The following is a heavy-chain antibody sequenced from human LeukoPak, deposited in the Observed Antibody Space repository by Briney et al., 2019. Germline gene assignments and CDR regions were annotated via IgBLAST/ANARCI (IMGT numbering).Heavy chain of an antibody. CDR1: GCSFSSYA. D-gene: IGHD2-15*01. V-gene: IGHV3-23*01. Sequence: QPGGSLRLSCGASGCSFSSYAMSWGPQAPGKGLEWVSAISGSGGSTYYADSVKGRFTISRDNSKNTLYLQMNSLRAEDTAVYYCAKVLAVAAFDNWGQGTLVTVSS. J-gene: IGHJ4*02. CDR3: AKVLAVAAFDN. CDR2: ISGSGGST.